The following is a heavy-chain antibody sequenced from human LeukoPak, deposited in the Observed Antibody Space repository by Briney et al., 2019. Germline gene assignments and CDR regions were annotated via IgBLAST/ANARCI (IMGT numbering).Heavy chain of an antibody. V-gene: IGHV3-48*01. CDR1: GFTFSSYT. Sequence: GGSLRLSCAASGFTFSSYTMSWVRQAPGKGLEWVSYISGSSSTIYYADSVKGRFTISRDNAKNSLYLQMNSLRAEDTAVYYCARGGDYYGWWGQGTLVTVSS. D-gene: IGHD3-22*01. CDR3: ARGGDYYGW. CDR2: ISGSSSTI. J-gene: IGHJ4*02.